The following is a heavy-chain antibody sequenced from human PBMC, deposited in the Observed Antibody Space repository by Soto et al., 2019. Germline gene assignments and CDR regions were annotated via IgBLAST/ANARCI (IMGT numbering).Heavy chain of an antibody. CDR2: FIPVYRTL. D-gene: IGHD3-3*01. CDR3: ATGVIWIGYFTVDS. CDR1: GGSFGKSA. J-gene: IGHJ4*02. V-gene: IGHV1-69*13. Sequence: SVKVSCKASGGSFGKSAINWVRQTPGQGLEWLGGFIPVYRTLDYAQKFQGRVTITADESTGTAYMTLSSLASDDTAVYYCATGVIWIGYFTVDSWGQGTRVTVSS.